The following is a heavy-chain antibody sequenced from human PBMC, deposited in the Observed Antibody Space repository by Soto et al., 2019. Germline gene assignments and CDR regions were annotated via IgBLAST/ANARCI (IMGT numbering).Heavy chain of an antibody. J-gene: IGHJ6*02. Sequence: ASVKVSFKASGYTFTSYYMHWVRQAPGQGLEWMGIINPSGGSTSYAQKFQGRVTMTRDTSTSTVYMELSSLRSEDTAVYYCARASTVEMPYYYGMDVWGQGTTVTVSS. V-gene: IGHV1-46*01. D-gene: IGHD2-2*01. CDR2: INPSGGST. CDR1: GYTFTSYY. CDR3: ARASTVEMPYYYGMDV.